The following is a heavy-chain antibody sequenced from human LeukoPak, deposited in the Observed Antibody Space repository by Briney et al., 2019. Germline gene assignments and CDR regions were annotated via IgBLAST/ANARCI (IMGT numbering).Heavy chain of an antibody. CDR2: IYWDDDK. CDR3: AHRHSTYYFDY. Sequence: TLSLTCTVSGGSISSGGYYWSWIRQHPGKGLEWLALIYWDDDKRYSPSLKSRLTITKDTSKNQVVLTMTNMDPVDTATYYCAHRHSTYYFDYWGQGTLVTVSS. J-gene: IGHJ4*02. V-gene: IGHV2-5*08. CDR1: GGSISSGGYY.